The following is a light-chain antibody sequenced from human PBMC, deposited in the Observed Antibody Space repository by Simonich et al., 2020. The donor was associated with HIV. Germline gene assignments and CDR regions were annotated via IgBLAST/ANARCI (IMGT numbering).Light chain of an antibody. J-gene: IGKJ1*01. CDR1: KSVLYSSNNKNY. V-gene: IGKV4-1*01. CDR2: WAS. Sequence: DIVMTQSPDSLAVSLGERATINCNSSKSVLYSSNNKNYLLWYQQKPGQPPNLLIYWASTRESGVPDRFSGSGSGTDFTLTISSLQAEDVAVYYCQQFYTTPWTFGQGTKVEIK. CDR3: QQFYTTPWT.